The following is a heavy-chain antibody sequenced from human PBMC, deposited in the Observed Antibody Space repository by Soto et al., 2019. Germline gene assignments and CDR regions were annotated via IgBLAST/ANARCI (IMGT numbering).Heavy chain of an antibody. CDR1: GFTFSSFS. J-gene: IGHJ4*02. Sequence: QVQLVESGGGVVQPGRSLRLSCAASGFTFSSFSLHWVRQAPGKGLEWLALISYDGSNKYNADSVKGRFTISRDNSNNTPYLQLNSRRPADAAVYYWARTTTVAGTPEFDYWGQGALVTVSS. D-gene: IGHD6-19*01. V-gene: IGHV3-30-3*01. CDR2: ISYDGSNK. CDR3: ARTTTVAGTPEFDY.